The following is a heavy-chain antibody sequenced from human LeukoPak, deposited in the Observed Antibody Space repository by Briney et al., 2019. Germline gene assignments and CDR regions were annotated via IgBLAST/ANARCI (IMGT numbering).Heavy chain of an antibody. J-gene: IGHJ3*02. CDR1: GGSFSGYY. D-gene: IGHD3-10*01. CDR3: ARESRLLWFGELSRLSAFDI. Sequence: PSETLSLTCAVYGGSFSGYYWSWIRQPPGKGLEWIGEINHSGSTNYNPSLKSRVTISVDTSKNQFSLKLSSVTAADTAVYYCARESRLLWFGELSRLSAFDIWGQGTMVTVSS. CDR2: INHSGST. V-gene: IGHV4-34*01.